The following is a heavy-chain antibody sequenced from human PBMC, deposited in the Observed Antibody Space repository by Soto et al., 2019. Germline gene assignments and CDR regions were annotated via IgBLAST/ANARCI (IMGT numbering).Heavy chain of an antibody. CDR2: ISYDGRNK. CDR3: AKGNYDSSGLSLNWFAP. CDR1: GFTFSNYA. Sequence: QVQLVESGGGVVQPERSLRLSCAASGFTFSNYAMHWVRQAPGKGPEWVAAISYDGRNKYYADSVKGRFTISRDNSKNTLDLQMNSLRAEDTAVYYCAKGNYDSSGLSLNWFAPWGQGTLVTVSA. J-gene: IGHJ5*02. V-gene: IGHV3-30*18. D-gene: IGHD3-22*01.